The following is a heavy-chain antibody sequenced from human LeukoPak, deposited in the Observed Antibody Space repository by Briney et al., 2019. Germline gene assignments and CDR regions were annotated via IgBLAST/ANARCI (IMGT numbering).Heavy chain of an antibody. CDR3: ADNLSR. V-gene: IGHV3-48*04. CDR2: SHRSSDTI. CDR1: GFTLSTAS. Sequence: GGSLRLSCAASGFTLSTASMNWVRQAPGKGLEWIAYSHRSSDTIYYADSVKGRFTISRDSARNSLYLQMNNLRAEDTAVYFCADNLSRWGQGTLVTVSS. J-gene: IGHJ4*02. D-gene: IGHD1-1*01.